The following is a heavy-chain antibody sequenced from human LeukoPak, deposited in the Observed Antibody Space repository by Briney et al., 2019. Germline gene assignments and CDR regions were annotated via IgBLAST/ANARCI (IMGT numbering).Heavy chain of an antibody. Sequence: ASVKVSCKASGYTFTGYYMHWVRQAPGPGLEWMGRINPNSGGTNYAQKFQGRVTMTRDTSISTAYMELSRLRSDDTAVYHCARDKTRYFDWLQEPDYWGQGTLVTVSS. V-gene: IGHV1-2*06. CDR3: ARDKTRYFDWLQEPDY. CDR1: GYTFTGYY. CDR2: INPNSGGT. J-gene: IGHJ4*02. D-gene: IGHD3-9*01.